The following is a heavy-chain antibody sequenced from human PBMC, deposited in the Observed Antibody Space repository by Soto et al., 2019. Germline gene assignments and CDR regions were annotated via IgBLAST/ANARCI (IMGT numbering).Heavy chain of an antibody. D-gene: IGHD6-13*01. CDR2: ISWNSGSI. CDR1: GFTFDDYA. Sequence: GGSLRLSCAASGFTFDDYAMHWVRQAPGKGLEWVSGISWNSGSIGYADSVKGRFTISRDNAKNSLYLQMNSLRAEDTALYYCAKAINGAAGPNWFDPWGQGTLVTVSS. V-gene: IGHV3-9*01. CDR3: AKAINGAAGPNWFDP. J-gene: IGHJ5*02.